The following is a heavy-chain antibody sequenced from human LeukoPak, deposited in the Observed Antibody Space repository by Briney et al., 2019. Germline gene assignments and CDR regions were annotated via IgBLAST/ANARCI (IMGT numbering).Heavy chain of an antibody. V-gene: IGHV4-61*02. CDR2: IYPLETT. CDR1: GDSVNSGAYY. Sequence: PSQTLSLTCTVSGDSVNSGAYYWSWLRQPAGTEPEWIGRIYPLETTNYNPSLKSRVSMSLDTSKKQFSLKMNSVTAADTAVYYCARLGGYNVFTGYYNLYYYYYMDVWGKGTTVTVSS. J-gene: IGHJ6*03. D-gene: IGHD3-9*01. CDR3: ARLGGYNVFTGYYNLYYYYYMDV.